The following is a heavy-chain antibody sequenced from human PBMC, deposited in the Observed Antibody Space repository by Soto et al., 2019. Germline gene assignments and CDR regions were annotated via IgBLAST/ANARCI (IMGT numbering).Heavy chain of an antibody. D-gene: IGHD3-10*01. J-gene: IGHJ6*02. CDR3: ARARITMVREVIKYNMDV. V-gene: IGHV6-1*01. CDR2: TYYRSRWRN. CDR1: GDSVFSNSAA. Sequence: SQTLSLTCSISGDSVFSNSAAWNWIRQSPSRGLEWLGRTYYRSRWRNDYADSVKSRITTNPDTSKNQLSLKLSSVTAADTAVYYCARARITMVREVIKYNMDVWGQGTTVTVSS.